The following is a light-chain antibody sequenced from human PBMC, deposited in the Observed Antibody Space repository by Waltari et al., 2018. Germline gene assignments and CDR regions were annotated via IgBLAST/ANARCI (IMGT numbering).Light chain of an antibody. CDR3: CSYASRSTLV. Sequence: QSALTQPASVSGSPGQSITISCSGTSSDVGASNLIPWYQQHPGKVPTLKIYEVNKRPSGVSNRFTGSKSDNTASLTSSGLQAEDEADYYCCSYASRSTLVFGGGTKLTVL. CDR1: SSDVGASNL. V-gene: IGLV2-23*02. CDR2: EVN. J-gene: IGLJ3*02.